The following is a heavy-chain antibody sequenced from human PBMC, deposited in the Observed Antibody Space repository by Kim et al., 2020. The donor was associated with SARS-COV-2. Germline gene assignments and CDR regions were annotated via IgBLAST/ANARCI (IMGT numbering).Heavy chain of an antibody. Sequence: KSRVTISVDTSKNQFSLKLSSVTAAGTAVYYCARATHSYGFSDYYYGMDVWGQGTTVTVSS. D-gene: IGHD5-18*01. J-gene: IGHJ6*02. V-gene: IGHV4-34*01. CDR3: ARATHSYGFSDYYYGMDV.